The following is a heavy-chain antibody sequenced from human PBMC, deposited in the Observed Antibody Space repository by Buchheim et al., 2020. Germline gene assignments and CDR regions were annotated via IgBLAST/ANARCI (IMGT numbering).Heavy chain of an antibody. D-gene: IGHD3-10*01. V-gene: IGHV4-59*01. CDR1: GGSISNYH. CDR2: IYYSGST. J-gene: IGHJ6*02. CDR3: ARDHGWKYFDMDV. Sequence: QVQLQESGPGLVKPSETLSLTCSVSGGSISNYHWSWIRRPPGKGLEWIGNIYYSGSTNYNPSLKSRITISVDTSKNQFSLKLTSVTAADTAVYYCARDHGWKYFDMDVWGQGTT.